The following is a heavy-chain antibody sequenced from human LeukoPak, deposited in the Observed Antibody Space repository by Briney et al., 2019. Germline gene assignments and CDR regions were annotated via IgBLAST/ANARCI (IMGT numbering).Heavy chain of an antibody. CDR3: AELGITMIGGV. V-gene: IGHV3-30*04. D-gene: IGHD3-10*02. J-gene: IGHJ6*04. Sequence: GGSLRLSCAASGFTFSSYVMHWVRRAPGKGLEWVAIISYDGSNEYYADSVKGRFTISRDNSKNTLYLQMNSLRAEDTAVYYRAELGITMIGGVWGKGTTVTISS. CDR2: ISYDGSNE. CDR1: GFTFSSYV.